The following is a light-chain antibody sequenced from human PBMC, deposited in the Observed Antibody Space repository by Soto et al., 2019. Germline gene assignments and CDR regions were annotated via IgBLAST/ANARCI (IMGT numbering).Light chain of an antibody. V-gene: IGKV1-5*03. CDR2: KAS. CDR1: QNINTW. CDR3: QQYNDRWT. Sequence: DIQMTQSPSTLSASVGDRVTITCRASQNINTWMAWFQQKPGKAPKLLIYKASSLQSGVPSRFSGGGSGTEFTLTISRLQPDDLGTYYCQQYNDRWTFGQGTKVEI. J-gene: IGKJ1*01.